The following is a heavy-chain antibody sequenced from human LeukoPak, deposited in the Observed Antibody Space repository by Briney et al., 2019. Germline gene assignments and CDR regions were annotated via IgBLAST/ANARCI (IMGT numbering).Heavy chain of an antibody. J-gene: IGHJ2*01. V-gene: IGHV3-11*04. CDR3: ARGGYSSSPYWYFDL. D-gene: IGHD6-13*01. CDR2: NSVGGTT. Sequence: PVKRLDSPSINSVGGTTFYADSVKGRFTISRDNAKNTLYLQMNSLRAEDTAVYYCARGGYSSSPYWYFDLWGRGTLVTVSS.